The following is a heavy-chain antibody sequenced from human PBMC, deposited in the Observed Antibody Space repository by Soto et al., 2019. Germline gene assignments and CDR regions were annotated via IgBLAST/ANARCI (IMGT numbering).Heavy chain of an antibody. Sequence: QVQLVESGGGVVQPGRSLRLSCAASGFTFISYGMHWVRQAPGKELECVAVISYDGSNKYYADSVKGRFTISRDNSKNTLYLKMNSLRAEDKAVYYCAKVAQATAGISFYDYWGQGTLVTVSS. CDR1: GFTFISYG. J-gene: IGHJ4*02. V-gene: IGHV3-30*18. CDR3: AKVAQATAGISFYDY. CDR2: ISYDGSNK. D-gene: IGHD1-26*01.